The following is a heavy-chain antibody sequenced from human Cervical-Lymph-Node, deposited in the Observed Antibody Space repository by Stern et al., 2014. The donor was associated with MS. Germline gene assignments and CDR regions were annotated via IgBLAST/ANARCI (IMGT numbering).Heavy chain of an antibody. CDR1: GFTVSRDY. V-gene: IGHV3-53*01. Sequence: EMQLVESGGGVIQPGGSLRLSCTASGFTVSRDYMTWVRQAPGKGLEWVSLITNVGSTFYTDSVKGRFTISRDDSKNTVYLHMPSLRAEDTAMYYCARDTSSPERSDWWGQGTLVTVSS. J-gene: IGHJ4*02. CDR3: ARDTSSPERSDW. CDR2: ITNVGST. D-gene: IGHD1-1*01.